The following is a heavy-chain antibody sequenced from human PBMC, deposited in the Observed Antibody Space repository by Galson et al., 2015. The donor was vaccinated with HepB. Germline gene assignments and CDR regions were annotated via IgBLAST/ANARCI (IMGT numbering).Heavy chain of an antibody. V-gene: IGHV3-23*01. CDR2: ISGSGSVT. Sequence: SLRLSCAASGLTFSPYSLSWVRQAPGKGLEWVSTISGSGSVTKYADSVKGRFTISRDQSTNTLHLQMDSLRTDDTAVYYCAKHTHGEWLLPDGFDVWGQGTLVTVSS. J-gene: IGHJ3*01. CDR3: AKHTHGEWLLPDGFDV. D-gene: IGHD6-19*01. CDR1: GLTFSPYS.